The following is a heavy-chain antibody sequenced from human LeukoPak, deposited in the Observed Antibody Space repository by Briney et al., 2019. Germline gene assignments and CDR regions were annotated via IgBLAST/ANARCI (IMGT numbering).Heavy chain of an antibody. V-gene: IGHV1-2*02. CDR2: INPNSGGT. Sequence: ASVRVSCKASGYIFIDYYIHWVRQAPGQGLEWMAWINPNSGGTNYAQKFQGRVTMTRDTSISTAYMELSRLRSDDTAVYYCARTSIPPYYYGMDVWGQGTTVTVSS. J-gene: IGHJ6*02. CDR3: ARTSIPPYYYGMDV. CDR1: GYIFIDYY. D-gene: IGHD2-21*01.